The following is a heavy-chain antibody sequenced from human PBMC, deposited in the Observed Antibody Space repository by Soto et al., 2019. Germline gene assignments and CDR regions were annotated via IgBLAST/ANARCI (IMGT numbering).Heavy chain of an antibody. D-gene: IGHD5-12*01. V-gene: IGHV1-18*01. Sequence: QVQLVQSGAEVKKPGASVKVSCKASGYTFTSYGISWVRQAPGQGLEWMGWISAYNGNTNYAQKVQGRVTMTTDTTTSTAYMELRSLRSDDTAGYYCARSARGGGYDEGWFDPWGQGTLVTVSS. CDR1: GYTFTSYG. J-gene: IGHJ5*02. CDR3: ARSARGGGYDEGWFDP. CDR2: ISAYNGNT.